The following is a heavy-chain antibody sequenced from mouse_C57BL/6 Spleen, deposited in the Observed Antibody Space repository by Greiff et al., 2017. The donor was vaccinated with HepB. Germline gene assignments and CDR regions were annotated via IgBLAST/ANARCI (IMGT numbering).Heavy chain of an antibody. CDR3: TVLYYDYDDRGYYFDY. D-gene: IGHD2-4*01. CDR2: IRLKSDNYAT. V-gene: IGHV6-3*01. CDR1: GFTFSNYW. J-gene: IGHJ2*01. Sequence: DVQLQESGGGLVQPGGSMKLSCVASGFTFSNYWMNWVRQSPEKGLEWVAQIRLKSDNYATHYAESVKGRFTISRDDSKSSVYLQMNNLRAEDTGIYYCTVLYYDYDDRGYYFDYWGQGTTLTVSS.